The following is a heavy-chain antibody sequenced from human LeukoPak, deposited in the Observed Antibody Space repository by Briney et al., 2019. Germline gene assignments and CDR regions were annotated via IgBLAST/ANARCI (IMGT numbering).Heavy chain of an antibody. CDR2: IYPGDSDT. V-gene: IGHV5-51*01. Sequence: GESLKISCKGSGYSFTSYWIAWVRQMPGKGLEWMGIIYPGDSDTRYSPSFQGQVTISADKSISTAYLQWSSLKASDTAMYYCARHRITMVRGVIIPYYYYMDVWGKGTTVTVSS. CDR3: ARHRITMVRGVIIPYYYYMDV. D-gene: IGHD3-10*01. CDR1: GYSFTSYW. J-gene: IGHJ6*03.